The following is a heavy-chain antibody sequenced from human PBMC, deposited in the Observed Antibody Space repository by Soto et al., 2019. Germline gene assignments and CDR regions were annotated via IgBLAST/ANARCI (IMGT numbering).Heavy chain of an antibody. CDR3: ARDVDRRDYDSTGYSFDY. D-gene: IGHD3-22*01. CDR2: IYRGTT. J-gene: IGHJ4*02. Sequence: EVQLVESGGGLVQPGGSLRLSCAASGFTVSDNYMNWVRQAPGKGLEWVAVIYRGTTYYADSVKGRFTISRDNSKNTLYLQMSSLRPEDTAVXYCARDVDRRDYDSTGYSFDYWGQGTLVAVSS. V-gene: IGHV3-66*01. CDR1: GFTVSDNY.